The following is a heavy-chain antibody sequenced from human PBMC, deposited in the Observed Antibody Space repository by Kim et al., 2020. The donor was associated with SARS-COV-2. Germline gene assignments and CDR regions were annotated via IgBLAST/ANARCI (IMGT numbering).Heavy chain of an antibody. J-gene: IGHJ6*02. D-gene: IGHD3-10*01. CDR1: GGSFKSYA. V-gene: IGHV1-69*13. CDR2: IIPIFDAT. Sequence: SVKVSCKSSGGSFKSYAFTWVRQAPGRGLEWVGGIIPIFDATHYARKFQGRVTITADERTSTAYMELRGLRSDDSATYYCARGSYGSASWKLDHYYYYAMDVWGQGTAVTASS. CDR3: ARGSYGSASWKLDHYYYYAMDV.